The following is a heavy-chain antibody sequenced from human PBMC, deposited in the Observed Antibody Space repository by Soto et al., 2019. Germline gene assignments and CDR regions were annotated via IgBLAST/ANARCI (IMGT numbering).Heavy chain of an antibody. D-gene: IGHD3-9*01. Sequence: QVQLVQSGSEGKKPGASVKVSCQASGYIFTALYMNWVRQAPGQGLEWMGWVNPNAGVTKCAQKSQDRVTMTRDTSMNTAYTELRGLTSDDTAVYYCTTLRLDPWGQGTLVTVSS. CDR2: VNPNAGVT. CDR1: GYIFTALY. CDR3: TTLRLDP. V-gene: IGHV1-2*02. J-gene: IGHJ5*02.